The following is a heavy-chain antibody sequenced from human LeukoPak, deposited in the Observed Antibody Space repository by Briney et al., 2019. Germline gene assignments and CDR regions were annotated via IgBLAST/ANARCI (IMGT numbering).Heavy chain of an antibody. Sequence: ASVKVSCKVSGYTFTDYYMHWVQQAPGKGLEWMGLVDPEDGETIYAEKFQGRVTITADTSTDTAYMELSSLRSEGTAVYYCATQKRDYYDSSGLDWGQGTLVTVSS. V-gene: IGHV1-69-2*01. J-gene: IGHJ4*02. CDR3: ATQKRDYYDSSGLD. CDR2: VDPEDGET. D-gene: IGHD3-22*01. CDR1: GYTFTDYY.